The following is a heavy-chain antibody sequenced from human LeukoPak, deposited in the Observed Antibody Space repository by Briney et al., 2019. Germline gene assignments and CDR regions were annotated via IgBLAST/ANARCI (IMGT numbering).Heavy chain of an antibody. Sequence: PGGSLRLSCTASGYTVGDYAMSWVRQAPGKGLEGVGFIRSKAYGGTTEYAASVKGIFSISRDDSKSIAYLQTNSLKTEDTAVYYCAVGGPEYWGQGTLVTVSS. CDR3: AVGGPEY. V-gene: IGHV3-49*04. J-gene: IGHJ4*02. CDR1: GYTVGDYA. CDR2: IRSKAYGGTT.